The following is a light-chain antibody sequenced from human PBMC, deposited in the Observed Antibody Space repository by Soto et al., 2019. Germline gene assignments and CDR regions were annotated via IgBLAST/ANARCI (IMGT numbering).Light chain of an antibody. CDR1: QGISSY. CDR3: QQLNSYPT. V-gene: IGKV1-9*01. J-gene: IGKJ3*01. Sequence: DIQLTQSPSFLSASIGVRVTITCRASQGISSYLAWYQQKPGKAPNLLIYAASTLQSGVPSRFSGSGSGAEFTLTISSLQPEDFATYYCQQLNSYPTFGPGTKVDIK. CDR2: AAS.